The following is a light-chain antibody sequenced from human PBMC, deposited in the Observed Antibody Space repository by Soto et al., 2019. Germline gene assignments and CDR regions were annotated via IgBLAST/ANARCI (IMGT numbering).Light chain of an antibody. CDR3: SSYTTSSTFV. CDR2: HVT. V-gene: IGLV2-14*01. J-gene: IGLJ1*01. Sequence: FVLTPAASLSWSPGTAINISLPWTNQDIGAYNFVSWYQQHPGKAPILMIYHVTDRPSGVSNRFSASKSGNTASLTISGLQAEDEADYYCSSYTTSSTFVFGNGTKVTVL. CDR1: NQDIGAYNF.